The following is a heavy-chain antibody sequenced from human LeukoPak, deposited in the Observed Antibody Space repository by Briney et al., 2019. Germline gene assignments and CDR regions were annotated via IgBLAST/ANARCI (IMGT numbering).Heavy chain of an antibody. J-gene: IGHJ5*02. CDR1: GFTFSSYV. CDR2: ISDSGGSA. Sequence: PGGSLRLSCAASGFTFSSYVMSWVRQAPGKGLEWVSGISDSGGSAYYADSVKGRFTISRDNSKNTLYLQMNSLRAEDTAVYYCAKDRTYYYDSSSTWGQGTVVTVSS. CDR3: AKDRTYYYDSSST. D-gene: IGHD3-22*01. V-gene: IGHV3-23*01.